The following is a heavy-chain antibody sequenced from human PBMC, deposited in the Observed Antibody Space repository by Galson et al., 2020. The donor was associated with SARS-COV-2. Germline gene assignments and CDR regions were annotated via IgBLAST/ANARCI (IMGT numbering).Heavy chain of an antibody. V-gene: IGHV4-31*03. CDR3: ARAVVVVVPAAMGSWFDP. Sequence: SETLSLTCTVSGGSISSGGYYWSWIRQHPGKGLAWIGYIYYSGSTYYNPSLKSRVTISVDTSKNQFSLKLSSVTAADTAVYYCARAVVVVVPAAMGSWFDPWGQGTLVTVSS. J-gene: IGHJ5*02. CDR2: IYYSGST. D-gene: IGHD2-2*01. CDR1: GGSISSGGYY.